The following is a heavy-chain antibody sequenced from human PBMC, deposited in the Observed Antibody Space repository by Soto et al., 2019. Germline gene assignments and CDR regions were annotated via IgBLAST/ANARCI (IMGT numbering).Heavy chain of an antibody. CDR2: VNPSGGHT. CDR3: ARGGHVVVVTAALDY. D-gene: IGHD2-21*02. J-gene: IGHJ4*02. Sequence: QVQLMQSGAEVKKPGASVKVSCKASGDTFTDYYIHWVRQAPGQGLEWMGTVNPSGGHTTYAQHFLGRVTMTWDTSTSTLYMERTSLTSDDTAIYYCARGGHVVVVTAALDYCGQGALVTVSS. CDR1: GDTFTDYY. V-gene: IGHV1-46*01.